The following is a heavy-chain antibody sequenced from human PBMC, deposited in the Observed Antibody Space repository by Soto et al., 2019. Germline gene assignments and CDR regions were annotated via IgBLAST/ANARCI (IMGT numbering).Heavy chain of an antibody. CDR2: VSGNGAVT. D-gene: IGHD2-2*01. J-gene: IGHJ4*02. CDR3: AKVPASLKTFDY. Sequence: EVQLLDSGGGLAQPGGSLRLSCAASGFTFGNYAMNWVRQAPGKGLEWVSTVSGNGAVTYYADSVKGRFTISRDNSRSTLDLQMNNLRAEDTAIYVGAKVPASLKTFDYWGQGTLVTVSS. V-gene: IGHV3-23*01. CDR1: GFTFGNYA.